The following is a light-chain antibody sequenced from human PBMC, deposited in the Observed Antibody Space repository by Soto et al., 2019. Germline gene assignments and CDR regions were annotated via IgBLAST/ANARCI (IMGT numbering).Light chain of an antibody. Sequence: EIVLTQSPGTVSVSPGERATLSCRASQSVRASYIAWYQQKPGQAPKLLMFRASTRATGIPARFSGSGSGTEFTLTITSLEPEDSAVYYCHHYGYSSSTFGQGTKVDIK. CDR1: QSVRASY. CDR2: RAS. J-gene: IGKJ1*01. CDR3: HHYGYSSST. V-gene: IGKV3-20*01.